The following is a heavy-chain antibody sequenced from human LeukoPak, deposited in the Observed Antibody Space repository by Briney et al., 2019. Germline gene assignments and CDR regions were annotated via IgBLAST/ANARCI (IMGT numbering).Heavy chain of an antibody. J-gene: IGHJ4*02. CDR1: GGSISSSNW. V-gene: IGHV4-4*02. D-gene: IGHD3-10*01. CDR2: IFHSGGT. Sequence: PSETLSLTCAVSGGSISSSNWWSWVRQPPEKGLEWIGEIFHSGGTNYNPSLKSRVTISVDKPKNQFSLKLSSVTAADTAVYYCARVGAYYYGSGSYYTFDYWGQGTLVTVSS. CDR3: ARVGAYYYGSGSYYTFDY.